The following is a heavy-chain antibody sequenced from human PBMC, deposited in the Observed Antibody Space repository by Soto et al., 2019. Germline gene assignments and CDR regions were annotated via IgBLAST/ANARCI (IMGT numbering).Heavy chain of an antibody. CDR1: GFTFSSYA. CDR3: ASSTSPLNWFDP. V-gene: IGHV3-23*01. J-gene: IGHJ5*02. CDR2: ISGSGGST. Sequence: GGSLRRSCAASGFTFSSYAMSWVRQAPGKGLEWVSAISGSGGSTYYADSVKGRFTISRDNSKNTLYLQMNSLRAEDTAVYYCASSTSPLNWFDPWGQGTLVTVPQ. D-gene: IGHD2-2*01.